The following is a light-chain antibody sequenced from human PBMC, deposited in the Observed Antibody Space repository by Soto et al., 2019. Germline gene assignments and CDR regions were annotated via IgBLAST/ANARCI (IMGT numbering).Light chain of an antibody. V-gene: IGKV3-15*01. CDR2: DAS. J-gene: IGKJ4*01. CDR3: QQYSNWPPLT. Sequence: EIILTQSPGTLSLSPGERATLSCRGSQSLSREFLAWYQQKAGQAPRLLIFDASTRATNIPARFSGSGSGTEFTLTISSLQSEDFAVYYCQQYSNWPPLTFGGGTKVEIK. CDR1: QSLSREF.